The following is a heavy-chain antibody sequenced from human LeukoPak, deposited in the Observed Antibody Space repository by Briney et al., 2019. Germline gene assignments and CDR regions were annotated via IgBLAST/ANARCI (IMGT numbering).Heavy chain of an antibody. D-gene: IGHD3-22*01. J-gene: IGHJ4*02. CDR2: IYYSGST. Sequence: SETLSLTCTVSGGSISSYYWSWIRQPPGKGLEWIGYIYYSGSTNYNSSLKSRVTISVDTSKNQFSLRLRSVTAADTAVYYCARVTGYMIEDYFDYWGQGTLVTVSS. CDR1: GGSISSYY. V-gene: IGHV4-59*01. CDR3: ARVTGYMIEDYFDY.